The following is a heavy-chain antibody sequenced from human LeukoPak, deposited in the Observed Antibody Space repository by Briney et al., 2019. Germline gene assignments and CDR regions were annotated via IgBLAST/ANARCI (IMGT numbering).Heavy chain of an antibody. V-gene: IGHV1-46*01. J-gene: IGHJ6*02. CDR2: INPSSGTT. D-gene: IGHD6-13*01. CDR1: GYTFTNYY. Sequence: ASVKVSCKTSGYTFTNYYMHWVRQAPGQGLEWMGIINPSSGTTSFAQKFQGRVTMTRDTSTSTLYMQLSSLRSEDTAVYYCARGPAGTNYYFYGMDVRGQGTTVTVSS. CDR3: ARGPAGTNYYFYGMDV.